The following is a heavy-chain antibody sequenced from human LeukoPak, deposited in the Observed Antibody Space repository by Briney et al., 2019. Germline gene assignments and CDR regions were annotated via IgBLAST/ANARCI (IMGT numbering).Heavy chain of an antibody. CDR1: GYSISSGYY. J-gene: IGHJ4*02. CDR3: ARDRYSSGWYYFDY. D-gene: IGHD6-19*01. V-gene: IGHV4-38-2*02. Sequence: SETLSLTCTVSGYSISSGYYWGWIRQPPGKGLEWIGIIYYSGSTYYNPSLKSRVTISVDTSTNQFSLKLSSVTAADTAVYYCARDRYSSGWYYFDYWGQGTLVTVSS. CDR2: IYYSGST.